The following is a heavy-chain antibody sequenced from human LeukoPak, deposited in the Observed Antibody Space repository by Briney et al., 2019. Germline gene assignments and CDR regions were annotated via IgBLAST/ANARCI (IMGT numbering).Heavy chain of an antibody. J-gene: IGHJ4*02. CDR1: GYTFTSYD. CDR3: ARGRSTGYPYYFEY. Sequence: ASVKVSCKASGYTFTSYDINWVRQATGQGLEWMGWMNPNSGSTGYAQKFQGRVTITRHTSISTAYMEVSGLRSEDTAVYYCARGRSTGYPYYFEYWGQGTLVTVSS. D-gene: IGHD5-12*01. CDR2: MNPNSGST. V-gene: IGHV1-8*03.